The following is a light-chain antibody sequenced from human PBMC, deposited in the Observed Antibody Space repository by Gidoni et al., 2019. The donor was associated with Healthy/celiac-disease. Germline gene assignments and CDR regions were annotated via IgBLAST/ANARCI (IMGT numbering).Light chain of an antibody. CDR1: QSISSY. CDR2: AAS. J-gene: IGKJ2*01. CDR3: QQSYSTPRT. V-gene: IGKV1-39*01. Sequence: DLPMTQSPSSLSASVGERVTITCRASQSISSYLTWYQQKQGKAPKLLIYAASSLQSGVPSRCSGSGSGTDCTLTISSLQPEDFVTYYCQQSYSTPRTFXXXTKLEIK.